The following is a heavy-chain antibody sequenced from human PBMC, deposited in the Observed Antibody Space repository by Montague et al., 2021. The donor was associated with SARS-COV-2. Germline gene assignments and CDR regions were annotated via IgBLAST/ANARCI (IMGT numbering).Heavy chain of an antibody. CDR1: GGSFSDYY. J-gene: IGHJ4*02. D-gene: IGHD3-22*01. CDR3: ARGVQHFNTIVVVMTGGEYYGEY. Sequence: SETLSLTCAVYGGSFSDYYWSWIRQPPGKGLEWIGEINHRGTSKXNPSLKSRVSISLDTSKNQFSLYLSSVTAADTAVYYCARGVQHFNTIVVVMTGGEYYGEYWGQGTLVTVSS. CDR2: INHRGTS. V-gene: IGHV4-34*01.